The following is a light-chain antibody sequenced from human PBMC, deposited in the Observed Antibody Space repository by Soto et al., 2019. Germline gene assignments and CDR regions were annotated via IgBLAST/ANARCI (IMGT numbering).Light chain of an antibody. J-gene: IGLJ2*01. CDR3: CSYAGSTRV. CDR2: DVS. V-gene: IGLV2-11*01. CDR1: SSDVGGYNY. Sequence: ALTQPRSVSGSPGQSVTISCTGTSSDVGGYNYVSWYQQHPGKAPKLMIYDVSKRPSGVPDRFSGSKSGNTASLTISGLQAEDEADYYCCSYAGSTRVFGGGTKLTVL.